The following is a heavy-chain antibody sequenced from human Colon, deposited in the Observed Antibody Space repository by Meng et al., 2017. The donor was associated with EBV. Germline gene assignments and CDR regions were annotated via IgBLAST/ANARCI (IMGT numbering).Heavy chain of an antibody. Sequence: QVQLQQWGAGLLKPSETLSLTCAVNGVSLSGAYWNWIRQPPGKGLEWIGEIIHGGSPSYNPSLKSRVTISIDTSKNQLSLMLSSVTAADTAVYYCRHSYCTAAAGCTDFWGQGILVTVSS. J-gene: IGHJ4*02. CDR1: GVSLSGAY. CDR3: RHSYCTAAAGCTDF. D-gene: IGHD2-8*02. V-gene: IGHV4-34*12. CDR2: IIHGGSP.